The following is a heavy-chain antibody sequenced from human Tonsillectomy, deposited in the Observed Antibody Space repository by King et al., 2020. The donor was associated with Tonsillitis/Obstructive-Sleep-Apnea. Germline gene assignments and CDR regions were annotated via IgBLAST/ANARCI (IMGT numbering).Heavy chain of an antibody. CDR3: AREAVADSYNWFDP. Sequence: QLVQSGGGLIQPGGSLRLSCAASGFTVINKYMNWVRQAPGKGLEWVSVIYSGGTTYYADSVKGRFTISRDNSKNTLYLQMNSLRAEDTAVYYCAREAVADSYNWFDPWGQGTLVTVSS. CDR2: IYSGGTT. D-gene: IGHD6-19*01. J-gene: IGHJ5*02. V-gene: IGHV3-53*01. CDR1: GFTVINKY.